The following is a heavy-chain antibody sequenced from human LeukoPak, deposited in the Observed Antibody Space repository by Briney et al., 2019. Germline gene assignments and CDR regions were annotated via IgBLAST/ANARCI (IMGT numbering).Heavy chain of an antibody. Sequence: PGGSLRLSCAASGFTFSTYGMHWVRQAPGKGLEWVAVIWYDGSNKYYADSVKARFTISRDNSKNTLYLQMNSLRAEDTAVYYCARGKGAAPFDYWGQGTLVTVSS. CDR2: IWYDGSNK. D-gene: IGHD6-13*01. V-gene: IGHV3-33*01. J-gene: IGHJ4*02. CDR3: ARGKGAAPFDY. CDR1: GFTFSTYG.